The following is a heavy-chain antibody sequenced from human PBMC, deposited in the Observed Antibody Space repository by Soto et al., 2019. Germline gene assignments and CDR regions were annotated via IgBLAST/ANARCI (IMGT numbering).Heavy chain of an antibody. J-gene: IGHJ4*02. D-gene: IGHD2-15*01. V-gene: IGHV3-23*01. CDR2: ISGNGANT. Sequence: EVQLLESGGGLVQPGESLRVSCAASGFTFSNYAMSWVRQAPGKGLEWVSAISGNGANTYYADSVKGRFTISRDNSKSTLYLQMNSLRVEDTAVYYCGRGVEAATYDYWGQGALVTVSS. CDR3: GRGVEAATYDY. CDR1: GFTFSNYA.